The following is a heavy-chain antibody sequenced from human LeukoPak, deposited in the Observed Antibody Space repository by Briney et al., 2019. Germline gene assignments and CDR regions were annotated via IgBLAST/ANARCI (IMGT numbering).Heavy chain of an antibody. J-gene: IGHJ4*02. V-gene: IGHV1-2*02. CDR1: GYTFTGYY. CDR3: ARSPIGRYRGYDSVPRFYY. Sequence: ASVKVSCKASGYTFTGYYMHWVRQAPGQGLEWMGWINPNSGGTNYAQKFQGRVTMTRDTSISTAYMELSRLRSDDTAVYYCARSPIGRYRGYDSVPRFYYWGQGTLVTVSS. D-gene: IGHD5-12*01. CDR2: INPNSGGT.